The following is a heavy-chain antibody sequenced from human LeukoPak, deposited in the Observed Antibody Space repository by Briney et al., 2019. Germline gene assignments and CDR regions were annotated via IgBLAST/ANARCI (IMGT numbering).Heavy chain of an antibody. CDR3: ARGQADFWSGYYYYGMDV. Sequence: SETLSLTCTVPGGSISSYYWSWIRQPAGKGLEWIGRIYTSGSTNYNPSLKSRVTMSVDTSKNQFSLKLSSVTAADTAVYYCARGQADFWSGYYYYGMDVWGQGTTVTVSS. J-gene: IGHJ6*02. D-gene: IGHD3-3*01. CDR1: GGSISSYY. CDR2: IYTSGST. V-gene: IGHV4-4*07.